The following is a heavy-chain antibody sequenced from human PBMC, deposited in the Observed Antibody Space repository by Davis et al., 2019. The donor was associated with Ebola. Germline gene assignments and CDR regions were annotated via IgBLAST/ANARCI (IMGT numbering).Heavy chain of an antibody. V-gene: IGHV1-2*06. CDR3: ARMSESKVVGNY. J-gene: IGHJ4*02. Sequence: ASVKVSCKASGYTFTGYYMHWVRQAPGQGLEWMGRINPNSGGTNYAQKFQGRVTMTRDTSISTAYMEMNRLRSDDTAVYYCARMSESKVVGNYWGQGTLVTVSS. CDR2: INPNSGGT. CDR1: GYTFTGYY. D-gene: IGHD1-1*01.